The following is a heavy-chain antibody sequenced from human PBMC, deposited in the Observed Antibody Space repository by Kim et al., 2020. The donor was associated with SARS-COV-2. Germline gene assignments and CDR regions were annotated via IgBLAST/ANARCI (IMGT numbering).Heavy chain of an antibody. V-gene: IGHV4-39*01. CDR3: ARLPRWSYGGFDY. D-gene: IGHD1-26*01. J-gene: IGHJ4*02. CDR2: IYYSGST. Sequence: SETLSLTCTVSGGSISSSSYYWGWIRQPQGKGLEWIGSIYYSGSTYYNPSLKSRVTIYVDTSKNQFSLKLSSVTAADTAVYCCARLPRWSYGGFDYSGQGTLVSVSS. CDR1: GGSISSSSYY.